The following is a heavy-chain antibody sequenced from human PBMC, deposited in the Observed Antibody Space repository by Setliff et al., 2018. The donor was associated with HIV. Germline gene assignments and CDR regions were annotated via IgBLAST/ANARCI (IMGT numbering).Heavy chain of an antibody. CDR3: AREGGMVRGALYYYYYYYMDV. J-gene: IGHJ6*03. D-gene: IGHD3-10*01. CDR1: GFTFSSYE. Sequence: GGSLRLSCAASGFTFSSYEMNWVRQAPGKGLEWVAVIWYDGSNKYYADSVKGRFTISRDNTKNFLYLQMNSLRAEDTALYYCAREGGMVRGALYYYYYYYMDVWGKGTTVTVSS. V-gene: IGHV3-33*08. CDR2: IWYDGSNK.